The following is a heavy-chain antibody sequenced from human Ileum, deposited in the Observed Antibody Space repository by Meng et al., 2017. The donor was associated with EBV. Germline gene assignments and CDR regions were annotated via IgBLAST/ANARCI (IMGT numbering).Heavy chain of an antibody. CDR3: ARGNKVSDRGFDY. CDR2: INHSGST. CDR1: GGSFSGYY. V-gene: IGHV4-34*01. D-gene: IGHD5/OR15-5a*01. Sequence: HVQLQEWGAGRLKPSEPLVLTCAVYGGSFSGYYWRWIRQPPGKGLEWIGEINHSGSTNYNPSLKSRVTISVDTSKNQFSLKLSSVTAADTAVYYCARGNKVSDRGFDYWGQGTLVTVSS. J-gene: IGHJ4*02.